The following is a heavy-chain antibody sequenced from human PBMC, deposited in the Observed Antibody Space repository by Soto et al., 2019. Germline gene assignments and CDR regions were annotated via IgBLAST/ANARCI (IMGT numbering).Heavy chain of an antibody. CDR2: IYYSGST. V-gene: IGHV4-39*01. CDR3: ARHLRSYSSGWYESLDV. J-gene: IGHJ6*02. CDR1: GGSIRSTSYY. Sequence: PSETLSHTCTVSGGSIRSTSYYWGWILPPPAKGLEWIRSIYYSGSTYYNPSLKSRVIISVDTSKNQFSLKLSSVTAADTAVYYCARHLRSYSSGWYESLDVWGQGTTVTVSS. D-gene: IGHD6-19*01.